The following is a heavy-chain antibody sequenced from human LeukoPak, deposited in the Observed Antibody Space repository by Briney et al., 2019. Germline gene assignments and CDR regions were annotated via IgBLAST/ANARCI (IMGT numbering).Heavy chain of an antibody. CDR3: ARDYGYAFDT. Sequence: GGSLRLSCAASGFTFSNYWMSCVRRAPGKGLEWVANIKQDGSETYYVDSLRGRFTISRDNAKNSLYLQMSSLRAEDTAVYYCARDYGYAFDTWGQGTMVTVSS. J-gene: IGHJ3*02. V-gene: IGHV3-7*01. CDR1: GFTFSNYW. D-gene: IGHD3-16*01. CDR2: IKQDGSET.